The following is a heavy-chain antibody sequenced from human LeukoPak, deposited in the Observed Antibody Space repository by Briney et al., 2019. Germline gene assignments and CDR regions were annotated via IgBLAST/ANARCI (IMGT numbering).Heavy chain of an antibody. CDR3: ATQRPDIVLMVYARDAFDI. V-gene: IGHV1-24*01. CDR2: FDPEDGET. J-gene: IGHJ3*02. Sequence: ASVKVSCKVSGYTLTELSMHWVRQAPGKGLEWMGGFDPEDGETIYAQKFQGRVTMTEDTSTDTAYMELSSLRSEDTAAYYCATQRPDIVLMVYARDAFDIWGQGTMVTVSS. CDR1: GYTLTELS. D-gene: IGHD2-8*01.